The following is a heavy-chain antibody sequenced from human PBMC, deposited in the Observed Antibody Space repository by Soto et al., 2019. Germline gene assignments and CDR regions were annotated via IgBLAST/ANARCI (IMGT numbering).Heavy chain of an antibody. V-gene: IGHV1-69*01. CDR1: GGTFSSYA. J-gene: IGHJ4*02. CDR2: IIPIFGTA. CDR3: ATSHNYYDSSGCPSLDF. Sequence: QVQLVQSGAEVKKPGSSVKVSCKASGGTFSSYAISGVLQAPGQGLEWMVGIIPIFGTANYAQKFQGRVTLTACVSTSEDYMELSRLRSEDKAVYYWATSHNYYDSSGCPSLDFWGQGTMVTV. D-gene: IGHD3-22*01.